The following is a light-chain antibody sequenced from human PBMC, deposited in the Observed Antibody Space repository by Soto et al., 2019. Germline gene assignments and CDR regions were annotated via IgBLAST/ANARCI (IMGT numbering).Light chain of an antibody. CDR1: TSDFGDYKY. Sequence: QSALTQPASVSGSPGQSITISCTGTTSDFGDYKYVSWYQQHPGKAPKLMIYDVSNRPSGVSNRFSGSKSGNTASLTISGLQAEDEADYYCSSYTSSTTRDVFGTGTKLTVL. CDR2: DVS. CDR3: SSYTSSTTRDV. V-gene: IGLV2-14*01. J-gene: IGLJ1*01.